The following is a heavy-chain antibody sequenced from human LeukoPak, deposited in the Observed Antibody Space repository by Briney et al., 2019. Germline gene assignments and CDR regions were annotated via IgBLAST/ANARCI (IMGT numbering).Heavy chain of an antibody. CDR1: GFTFSSYG. CDR2: ISYDGSNK. D-gene: IGHD3-22*01. J-gene: IGHJ4*02. Sequence: GGSLRLSCAASGFTFSSYGMHWVRQAPGKGLEWVAVISYDGSNKYYADSVKGRFTISRDNSKNTLYLQMNSLRAEDTAVYYCAKDLNSSGYYPGGNFDYWGQGTLVTVSS. CDR3: AKDLNSSGYYPGGNFDY. V-gene: IGHV3-30*18.